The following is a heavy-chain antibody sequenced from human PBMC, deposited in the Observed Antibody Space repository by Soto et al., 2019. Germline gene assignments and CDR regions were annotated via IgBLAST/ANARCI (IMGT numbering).Heavy chain of an antibody. Sequence: SETLSLTCAVYGGSFSGYYWSWIRQPPGKGLEWIGEINHSGSTNYNPSLKSRVTISVDTSKNQFSLKLSSVTAADTAVYYCARGPRYDFWSGYYEDYYYYGMDVWGRGTTVTVSS. CDR1: GGSFSGYY. CDR3: ARGPRYDFWSGYYEDYYYYGMDV. D-gene: IGHD3-3*01. J-gene: IGHJ6*02. CDR2: INHSGST. V-gene: IGHV4-34*01.